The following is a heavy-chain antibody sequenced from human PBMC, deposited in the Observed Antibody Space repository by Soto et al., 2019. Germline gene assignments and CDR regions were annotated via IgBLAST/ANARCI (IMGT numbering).Heavy chain of an antibody. J-gene: IGHJ4*02. CDR1: GGSFSGYY. V-gene: IGHV4-34*01. Sequence: PSETLSLTCAVYGGSFSGYYWSWIRQPPGKGLEWIGEINHSGSTNYNPSLKSRVTISVDTSKNQFSLKLSSVTAADTAVYYCAREGYCSGGSCYSRTLDYWGQGTLATVSS. CDR2: INHSGST. CDR3: AREGYCSGGSCYSRTLDY. D-gene: IGHD2-15*01.